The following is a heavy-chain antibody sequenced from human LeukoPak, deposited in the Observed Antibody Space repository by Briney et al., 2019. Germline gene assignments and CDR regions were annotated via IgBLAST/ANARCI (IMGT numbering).Heavy chain of an antibody. Sequence: SETLSLTCAVPGVSFSDYYWTWIRQPPGKGLEWIGEIHPSGTTYYNPSLNSRLIISADTSKKQFSLKLTSVTAADTAVYFCSRGTDAYKGGNYWGQGTLVTVFS. J-gene: IGHJ4*02. CDR2: IHPSGTT. CDR3: SRGTDAYKGGNY. D-gene: IGHD5-24*01. CDR1: GVSFSDYY. V-gene: IGHV4-34*01.